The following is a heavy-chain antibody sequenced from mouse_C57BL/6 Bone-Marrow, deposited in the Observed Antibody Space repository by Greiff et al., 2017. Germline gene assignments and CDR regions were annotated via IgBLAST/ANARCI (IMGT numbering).Heavy chain of an antibody. D-gene: IGHD2-2*01. CDR2: ISSGSSTF. CDR3: ARRLWFFDY. J-gene: IGHJ2*01. CDR1: GFTFSDYG. Sequence: EVKLVESGGGLVKPGGSLKLSCAASGFTFSDYGMHWVRQAPEQGLEWVAYISSGSSTFYYADTVKGRFTISRDNAKNTLFLQMTSLRSEDTAMYYCARRLWFFDYWGQGTTLTVSA. V-gene: IGHV5-17*01.